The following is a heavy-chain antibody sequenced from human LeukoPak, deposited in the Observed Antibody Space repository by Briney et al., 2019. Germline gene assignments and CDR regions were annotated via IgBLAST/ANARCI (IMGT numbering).Heavy chain of an antibody. J-gene: IGHJ6*02. D-gene: IGHD1-1*01. Sequence: PSETLSLTCTVSGGSISSYYWSWIRQPPGKGLEWIGYIYYSGSTNYNPSLKSRVPISVDTSKNQFSLKLSSVTAADTAVYYCARLRLEPPYYYYGMDVWGQGTTVTVSS. CDR1: GGSISSYY. CDR3: ARLRLEPPYYYYGMDV. CDR2: IYYSGST. V-gene: IGHV4-59*08.